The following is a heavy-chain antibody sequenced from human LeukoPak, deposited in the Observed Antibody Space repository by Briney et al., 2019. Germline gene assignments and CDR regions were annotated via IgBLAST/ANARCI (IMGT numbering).Heavy chain of an antibody. CDR2: ISSSSSTI. J-gene: IGHJ5*02. CDR3: ARFRSTSCYCWFDP. Sequence: PGGSLRLSCAASGFTFSSYSMNWVRRAPGKGLEWVSYISSSSSTIYYADSVKGRFTISRDNAKNSLYLQMNSLRAEDTAVYYCARFRSTSCYCWFDPWGQGTLVTVSS. CDR1: GFTFSSYS. D-gene: IGHD2-2*01. V-gene: IGHV3-48*01.